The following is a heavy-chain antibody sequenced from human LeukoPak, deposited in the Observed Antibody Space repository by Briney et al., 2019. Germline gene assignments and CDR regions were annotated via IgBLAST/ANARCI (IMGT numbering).Heavy chain of an antibody. Sequence: GGSLRLSCAASGFTFNSYSMIWVRQAPGKGLECISYIDGSGDTIHYADSVKGRFTFPRDNAKNSLYLQMNSLRAEDTAVYYCARVWGDYSNADYWGQGTLVTVSS. CDR2: IDGSGDTI. CDR3: ARVWGDYSNADY. J-gene: IGHJ4*02. D-gene: IGHD4-11*01. V-gene: IGHV3-48*01. CDR1: GFTFNSYS.